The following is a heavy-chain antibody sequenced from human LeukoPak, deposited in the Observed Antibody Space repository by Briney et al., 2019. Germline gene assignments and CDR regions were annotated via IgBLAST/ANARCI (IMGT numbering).Heavy chain of an antibody. V-gene: IGHV3-30*03. CDR2: ISYDGSNK. CDR3: ARALYNNGWYYFDY. Sequence: GGSLRLSCAASGFNFSSYAISWVRQAPGKGLEWVAVISYDGSNKFYADSVKGRFTISRDNSETTLYLQMNSLRAEDTAVYYCARALYNNGWYYFDYWGQGTLVTVSS. D-gene: IGHD6-19*01. CDR1: GFNFSSYA. J-gene: IGHJ4*02.